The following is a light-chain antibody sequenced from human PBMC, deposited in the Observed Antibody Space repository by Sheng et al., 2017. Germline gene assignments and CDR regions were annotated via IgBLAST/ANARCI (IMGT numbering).Light chain of an antibody. Sequence: DIVVTQSPLILPVTPGEPASISCRSSQSLLQSNGNTYLSWYLQKPGQSPRLLIYLGFNRASGVPDRFSGSVSGTDFTLEISSVEAEDVGVYYCMQALQAPLTFGGGTKVEIK. CDR2: LGF. J-gene: IGKJ4*01. CDR3: MQALQAPLT. V-gene: IGKV2-28*01. CDR1: QSLLQSNGNTY.